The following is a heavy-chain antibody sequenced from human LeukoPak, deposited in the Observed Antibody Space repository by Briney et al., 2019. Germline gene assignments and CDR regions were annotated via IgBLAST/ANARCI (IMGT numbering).Heavy chain of an antibody. CDR2: IIPIFGTA. CDR3: ARAPYKGVQYVIGGY. CDR1: GGTFSSYA. J-gene: IGHJ4*02. D-gene: IGHD3-16*01. Sequence: SVKVSCKASGGTFSSYAISWVRQAPGQGLEWMGGIIPIFGTANYAQKFQGRVTITADESTSTVYMELSSLRSEDTAVYYCARAPYKGVQYVIGGYWGQGTLVTVSS. V-gene: IGHV1-69*01.